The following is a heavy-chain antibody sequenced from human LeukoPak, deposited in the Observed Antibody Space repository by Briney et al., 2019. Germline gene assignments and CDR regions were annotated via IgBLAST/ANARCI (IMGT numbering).Heavy chain of an antibody. V-gene: IGHV4-59*12. CDR1: DDSITMYY. CDR2: IYYSGST. CDR3: ARAYCSGGSCYPGYFDY. J-gene: IGHJ4*02. D-gene: IGHD2-15*01. Sequence: SETLSLTCTVSDDSITMYYWTWIRQPPGKGLEWIGYIYYSGSTYYNPSLKSRVTISVDTSKNQFSLKLSSVTAADTAVYYCARAYCSGGSCYPGYFDYWGQGTLVTVSS.